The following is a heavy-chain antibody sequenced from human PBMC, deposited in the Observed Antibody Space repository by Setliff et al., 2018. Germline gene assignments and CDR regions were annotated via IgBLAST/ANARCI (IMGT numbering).Heavy chain of an antibody. CDR3: VGSVFDYYFEY. D-gene: IGHD3-16*01. CDR1: DDSISSRHYY. J-gene: IGHJ4*02. V-gene: IGHV4-61*09. Sequence: SETLSLTCTVSDDSISSRHYYWSWIRQPAGKGLEWLGQIYTSWSTNYNPSLKGRATLSIDASKKQFSLKLTSVTAADTAVYYCVGSVFDYYFEYWGQGALVTVSS. CDR2: IYTSWST.